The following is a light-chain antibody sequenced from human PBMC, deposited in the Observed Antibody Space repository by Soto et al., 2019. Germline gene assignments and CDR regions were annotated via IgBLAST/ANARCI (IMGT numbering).Light chain of an antibody. Sequence: QSALTQPASVSGSPGQSITISCTGTGSDVGGYNYVSWYQQHPGKAPKVMIYDVSNRPSGVSNRFSGSKSGNTASLTIFGLQAEDEADYYSSSYTSASTPLVFGGGTKLTVL. CDR2: DVS. J-gene: IGLJ2*01. CDR1: GSDVGGYNY. V-gene: IGLV2-14*01. CDR3: SSYTSASTPLV.